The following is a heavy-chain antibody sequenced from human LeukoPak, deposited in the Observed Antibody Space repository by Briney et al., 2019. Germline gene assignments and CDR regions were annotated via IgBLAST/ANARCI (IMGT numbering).Heavy chain of an antibody. J-gene: IGHJ4*02. D-gene: IGHD3-22*01. CDR2: INHSGST. Sequence: SETLSLTCAVYGGSFSGYYWSWIRQPPGEGLEWIGEINHSGSTNYNPSLKSRVTISVDTSKNQFSLKLSSVTAADTAVYYCASHDSSGYYYSDYWGQGTLVTVSS. V-gene: IGHV4-34*01. CDR1: GGSFSGYY. CDR3: ASHDSSGYYYSDY.